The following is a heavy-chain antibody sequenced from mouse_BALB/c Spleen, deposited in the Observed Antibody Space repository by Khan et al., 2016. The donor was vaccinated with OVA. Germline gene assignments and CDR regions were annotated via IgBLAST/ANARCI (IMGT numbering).Heavy chain of an antibody. Sequence: VRLQQSGPELVKPGASVKMSCKASGYTFTSYVMHWLRQKPGQGLEWIGYIYPYNDDTKYNEKFKGTATLTSDKSSSPAYLELRSLTSEDSAVYYSAKNYRYDVYFDYWGQGTTLTVSS. V-gene: IGHV1S136*01. CDR2: IYPYNDDT. CDR3: AKNYRYDVYFDY. J-gene: IGHJ2*01. D-gene: IGHD2-14*01. CDR1: GYTFTSYV.